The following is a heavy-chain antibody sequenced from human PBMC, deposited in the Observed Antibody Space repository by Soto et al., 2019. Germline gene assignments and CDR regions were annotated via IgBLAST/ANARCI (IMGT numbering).Heavy chain of an antibody. J-gene: IGHJ4*02. D-gene: IGHD1-26*01. V-gene: IGHV4-30-4*01. CDR2: IYYSGST. Sequence: SETLSLTCTVSGGSISSGDYYWSWIRQPPGKGLEWIGYIYYSGSTYYNPSLKSRVTISVDTSKNQFSLKLSSVTAADTAVYYCARGGATGESELYYFDYWGQGTLVTVSS. CDR3: ARGGATGESELYYFDY. CDR1: GGSISSGDYY.